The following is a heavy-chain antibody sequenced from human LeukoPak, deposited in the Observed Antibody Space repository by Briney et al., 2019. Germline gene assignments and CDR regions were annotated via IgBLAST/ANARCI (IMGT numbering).Heavy chain of an antibody. CDR1: GFTFSSYS. Sequence: KPGGSLRLSCAASGFTFSSYSMNWVRQAPGKGLERLSYISSSSTTIYYADSVKGRFTISRDNAKNSLYLQMNSLRDEDTAVYYCARDEVGSSSPIDYWGQGTLVTVSS. J-gene: IGHJ4*02. D-gene: IGHD6-6*01. CDR2: ISSSSTTI. V-gene: IGHV3-48*02. CDR3: ARDEVGSSSPIDY.